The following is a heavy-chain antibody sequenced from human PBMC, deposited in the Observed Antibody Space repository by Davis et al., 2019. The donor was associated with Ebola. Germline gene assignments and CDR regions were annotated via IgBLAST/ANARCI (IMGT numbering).Heavy chain of an antibody. CDR3: ARLPLKYSSGWYGLAFDI. D-gene: IGHD6-19*01. Sequence: ASVKVSCKASGYIFTSYAMHWVRQAPGQRLEWMGWINAGNGDTKYSQKFQGRFTITRDTSASTAYMELSSLRSEDTAVYYCARLPLKYSSGWYGLAFDIWGQGTMVTVSS. CDR2: INAGNGDT. J-gene: IGHJ3*02. V-gene: IGHV1-3*01. CDR1: GYIFTSYA.